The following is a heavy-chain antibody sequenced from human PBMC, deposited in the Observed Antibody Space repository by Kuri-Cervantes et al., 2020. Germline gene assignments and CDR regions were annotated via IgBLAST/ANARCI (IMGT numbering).Heavy chain of an antibody. V-gene: IGHV3-23*01. Sequence: GESLKISCAASGFTFSSYAMSWVRQATGKGLEWVSAISGSGGSTYYADSVKGRFTISRDNAKNSLYLQMNSLRAEDTAVYYCARDILAAAGTSWGQGTLVTVSS. CDR2: ISGSGGST. CDR1: GFTFSSYA. CDR3: ARDILAAAGTS. D-gene: IGHD6-13*01. J-gene: IGHJ4*02.